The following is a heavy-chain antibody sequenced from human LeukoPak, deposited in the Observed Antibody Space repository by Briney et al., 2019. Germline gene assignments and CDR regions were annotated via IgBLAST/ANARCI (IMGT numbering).Heavy chain of an antibody. V-gene: IGHV4-34*01. CDR3: ARQLYGSDY. J-gene: IGHJ4*02. CDR2: VNHSGYT. D-gene: IGHD4-17*01. CDR1: GVSFSTYY. Sequence: SETLSLTRAVSGVSFSTYYWSWIRQSPEKGLEWIGEVNHSGYTNYNPSLKSRVTISVDTSRNQFPLKLNSVTAADTAVYYCARQLYGSDYWGQGTLVTLPS.